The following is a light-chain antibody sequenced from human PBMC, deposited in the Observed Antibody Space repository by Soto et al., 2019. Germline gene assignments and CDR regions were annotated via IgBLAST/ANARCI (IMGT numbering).Light chain of an antibody. J-gene: IGKJ4*01. CDR2: GAS. CDR1: QNVNNQ. CDR3: HQHSDWPLT. Sequence: EIVMTQSPVTLSVSPGGSATLSCRASQNVNNQIVWYQQKPGQAPRLLIGGASTRATGVPARFSGSGSGTDFTLTISSLEPEDFAVYYCHQHSDWPLTFGAGTRVEIK. V-gene: IGKV3-15*01.